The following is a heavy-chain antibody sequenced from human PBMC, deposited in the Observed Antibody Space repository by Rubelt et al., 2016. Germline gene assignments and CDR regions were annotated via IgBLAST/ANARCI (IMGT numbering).Heavy chain of an antibody. CDR1: GGSFSGYY. J-gene: IGHJ4*02. D-gene: IGHD1-26*01. V-gene: IGHV4-34*01. CDR2: INHSGST. CDR3: ARGREQIDY. Sequence: QVQLQQWGAGLLKPSETLSLTCAVYGGSFSGYYWSWIRQPPGKGLEWIGEINHSGSTNYNPSRKSRVTIAVDTSKNQFSLKLSSVTAADTAVYYCARGREQIDYWGQGTLVTVSS.